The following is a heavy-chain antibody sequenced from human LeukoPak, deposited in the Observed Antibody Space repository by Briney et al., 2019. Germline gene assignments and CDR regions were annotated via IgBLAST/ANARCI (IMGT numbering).Heavy chain of an antibody. D-gene: IGHD6-13*01. J-gene: IGHJ4*02. V-gene: IGHV3-21*01. CDR3: ARGIVAAGNIDF. CDR2: ISSGSSYI. CDR1: GFAFNYAW. Sequence: GGSLRLSCAASGFAFNYAWVSWVRQAPGKGLEWVSSISSGSSYIYYADSVMGRFTISRDNAKNSLYLQMNSLRAEDTAVYYCARGIVAAGNIDFWGQGTLVTVSS.